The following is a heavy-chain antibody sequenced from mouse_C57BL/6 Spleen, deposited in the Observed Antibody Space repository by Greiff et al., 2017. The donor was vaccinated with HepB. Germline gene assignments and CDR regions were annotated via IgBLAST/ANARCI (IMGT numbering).Heavy chain of an antibody. CDR2: IYPRSGNT. CDR1: GYTFTSYG. J-gene: IGHJ1*03. Sequence: VQLQQSGAELARPGASVKLSCKASGYTFTSYGISWVKQRTGQGLEWIGEIYPRSGNTYYNEKFKGKATLTADKSSSTAYMELRSLTSEDSAVYFCAKNDDYDDWYFDVWGTGTTVTVSS. CDR3: AKNDDYDDWYFDV. V-gene: IGHV1-81*01. D-gene: IGHD2-4*01.